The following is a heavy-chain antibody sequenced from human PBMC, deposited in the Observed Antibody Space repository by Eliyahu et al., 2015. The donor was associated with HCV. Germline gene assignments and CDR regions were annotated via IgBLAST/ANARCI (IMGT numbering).Heavy chain of an antibody. J-gene: IGHJ4*02. V-gene: IGHV4-39*01. CDR1: GASITSSRYY. CDR3: ATPGYNFWSGHYEG. D-gene: IGHD3-3*01. Sequence: QLHLQESGPGLVKPSETLSLTCTVSGASITSSRYYWGWVRQPPGKGLEWIGNFYYSVNTYYNPSLKSRVTISVDTSKNQFSLKLRSVTATDTAVYYCATPGYNFWSGHYEGWGQGTLVAVSS. CDR2: FYYSVNT.